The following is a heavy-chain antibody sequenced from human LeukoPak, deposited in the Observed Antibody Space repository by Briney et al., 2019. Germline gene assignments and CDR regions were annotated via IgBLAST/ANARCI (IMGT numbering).Heavy chain of an antibody. D-gene: IGHD2-2*01. CDR2: IIPILGIA. CDR1: GGTFSSYA. CDR3: ARDILYCSSTSCPFDY. V-gene: IGHV1-69*04. J-gene: IGHJ4*02. Sequence: PVKVSCKASGGTFSSYAISWVRQAPGQGLGWRGRIIPILGIANYAQKFQGRVTITADKSTSTAYMELSSLRSEDTAVYYCARDILYCSSTSCPFDYWGQGTLVTVSS.